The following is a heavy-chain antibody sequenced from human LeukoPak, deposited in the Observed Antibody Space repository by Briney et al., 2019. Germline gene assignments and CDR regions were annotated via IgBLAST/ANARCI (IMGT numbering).Heavy chain of an antibody. CDR3: ARGYYDFWSGHGGAFDI. V-gene: IGHV3-7*04. CDR1: GFTFSSYW. CDR2: IKQDGSEK. J-gene: IGHJ3*02. D-gene: IGHD3-3*01. Sequence: GGSLRLSCAASGFTFSSYWMSGVRQAPGKGLEWVANIKQDGSEKYYVDSVKGRFTISRDNAKNSLYLQMNSLRAEDTAVYYCARGYYDFWSGHGGAFDIWGQGTMVTVSS.